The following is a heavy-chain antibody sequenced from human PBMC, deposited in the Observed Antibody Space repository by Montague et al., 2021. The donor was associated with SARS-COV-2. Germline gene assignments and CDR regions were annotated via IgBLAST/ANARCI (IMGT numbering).Heavy chain of an antibody. Sequence: SETRSLTCAVYGGSFSGYYWTWVRQPPGKGLEWIGEINHSGNTNYKSSLESRITMSVDTSKSLVSLNLTSVTAADTAVYYCARASSSWSGLDPWGQGTLVTVSS. J-gene: IGHJ5*02. D-gene: IGHD3-3*01. CDR3: ARASSSWSGLDP. CDR2: INHSGNT. CDR1: GGSFSGYY. V-gene: IGHV4-34*01.